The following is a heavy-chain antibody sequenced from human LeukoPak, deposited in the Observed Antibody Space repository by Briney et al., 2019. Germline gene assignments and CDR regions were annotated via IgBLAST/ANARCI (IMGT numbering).Heavy chain of an antibody. V-gene: IGHV1-46*01. CDR2: INPSGGST. Sequence: GSSVKVSCKASGGTFSSYAISWVRQAPGQGLEWMGLINPSGGSTSYAQKFQGRVTMTRDTSTSTVYMELSSLRSEDTAVYYCASSGSGSYENWFDPWGQGTLVTVSS. D-gene: IGHD1-26*01. CDR1: GGTFSSYA. J-gene: IGHJ5*02. CDR3: ASSGSGSYENWFDP.